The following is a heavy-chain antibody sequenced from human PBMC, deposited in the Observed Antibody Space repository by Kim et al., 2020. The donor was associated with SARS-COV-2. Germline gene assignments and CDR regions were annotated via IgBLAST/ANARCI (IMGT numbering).Heavy chain of an antibody. CDR3: AREGGMATITDFDY. D-gene: IGHD5-12*01. Sequence: GGSLRLSCAASGFTFSSYSMNWVRQAPGKGLEWVSSISSSSSYIYYADLVKGRFTISRDNAKNSLYLQMNSLRAEDTAVYYCAREGGMATITDFDYWGQGTLVTVSS. J-gene: IGHJ4*02. CDR2: ISSSSSYI. CDR1: GFTFSSYS. V-gene: IGHV3-21*01.